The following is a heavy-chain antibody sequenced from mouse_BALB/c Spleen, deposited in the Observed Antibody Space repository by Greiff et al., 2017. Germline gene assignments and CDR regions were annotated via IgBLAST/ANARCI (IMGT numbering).Heavy chain of an antibody. CDR3: ARTLYYYAMDY. J-gene: IGHJ4*01. CDR1: GFTFSSYT. CDR2: ISNGGGST. Sequence: EVKLVESGGGLVQPGGSLKLSCAASGFTFSSYTMSWVRQTPEKRLEWVAYISNGGGSTYYPDTVKGRFTISRDNAKNTLYLQMSSLKSEDTAMYYCARTLYYYAMDYWGQGTSVTVSS. V-gene: IGHV5-12-2*01.